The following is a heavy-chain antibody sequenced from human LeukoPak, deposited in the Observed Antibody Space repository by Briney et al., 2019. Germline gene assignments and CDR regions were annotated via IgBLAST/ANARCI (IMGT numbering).Heavy chain of an antibody. J-gene: IGHJ6*03. CDR2: VNHSGGT. V-gene: IGHV4-34*01. D-gene: IGHD3-10*01. Sequence: PSETLSLTCTVSGRSTSSYYWSWIRQPPGKGLEYIGEVNHSGGTNYSPSLKSRVTMSVDTSKNQFSLRVNSVTAADTAVYYCARARNYNSGGYSYYYFMDVWGKGTTVTVSS. CDR3: ARARNYNSGGYSYYYFMDV. CDR1: GRSTSSYY.